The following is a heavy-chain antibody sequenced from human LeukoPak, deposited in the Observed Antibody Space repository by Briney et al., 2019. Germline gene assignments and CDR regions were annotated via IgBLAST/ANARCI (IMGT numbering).Heavy chain of an antibody. V-gene: IGHV1-8*01. CDR3: ARVLRTTVTTPLGY. CDR1: GYTFTSYD. J-gene: IGHJ4*02. Sequence: ASVKVSCKASGYTFTSYDINWVRQATGQGLEWMGWMNPNSGNTGYAQKFQGRVTMTRNTSISTAYMELNSLRSEDTAVYYCARVLRTTVTTPLGYWGQGTLVTVSS. CDR2: MNPNSGNT. D-gene: IGHD4-17*01.